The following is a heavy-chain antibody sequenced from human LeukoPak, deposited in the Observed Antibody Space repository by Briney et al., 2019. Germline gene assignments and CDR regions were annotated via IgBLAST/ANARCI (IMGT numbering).Heavy chain of an antibody. Sequence: GGSMRLSCAASGFIFTDYWMHWVRQGPGKELVWVARISGDGRGTTYVDSVKGRFTISRDNSKNTLYLQMNSLRAEDTAVYYCARDSIEYCSGGSCYSFDYWGQGTLVTVSS. D-gene: IGHD2-15*01. V-gene: IGHV3-74*01. J-gene: IGHJ4*02. CDR2: ISGDGRGT. CDR3: ARDSIEYCSGGSCYSFDY. CDR1: GFIFTDYW.